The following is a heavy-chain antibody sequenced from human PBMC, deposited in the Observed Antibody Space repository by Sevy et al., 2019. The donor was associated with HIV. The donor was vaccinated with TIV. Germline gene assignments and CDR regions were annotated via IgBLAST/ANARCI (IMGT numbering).Heavy chain of an antibody. CDR3: ARVTGHVTDF. V-gene: IGHV5-51*01. CDR1: GYSFTNYW. CDR2: IYPGDSYS. J-gene: IGHJ6*02. D-gene: IGHD2-21*02. Sequence: GESLKISCKASGYSFTNYWIAWVRQMPGKGLEWVGIIYPGDSYSRYSPSFQGQVTISGDKSISTAYLQWSSLKASDSAMYYCARVTGHVTDFWGQGTTVTVSS.